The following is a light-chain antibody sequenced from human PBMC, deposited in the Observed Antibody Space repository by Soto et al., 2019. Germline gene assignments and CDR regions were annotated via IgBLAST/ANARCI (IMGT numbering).Light chain of an antibody. V-gene: IGKV3-15*01. Sequence: EIAMTQSPATLSVYPGDSATLSCRASQSVSNNLAWYHQKPGQAPRVLIYGASIRATGVPARFSGSGSGTEFTLTISSLQSEDFALFYCQQYYNWPLTFGQGTKVDIK. CDR1: QSVSNN. J-gene: IGKJ1*01. CDR2: GAS. CDR3: QQYYNWPLT.